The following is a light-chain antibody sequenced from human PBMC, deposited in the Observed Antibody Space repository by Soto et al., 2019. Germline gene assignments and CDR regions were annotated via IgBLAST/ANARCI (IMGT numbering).Light chain of an antibody. CDR2: EVT. Sequence: QSVLTQPTSASGSPGQSVTISCTGTSSDIGGYNYVSWYQQHPGKAPKLMISEVTERPSGVPDRFSGSKSGNTASLTVSGLQADDEAYYYCRSRTGSNNFMVFGGGTKLTVL. CDR3: RSRTGSNNFMV. V-gene: IGLV2-8*01. J-gene: IGLJ3*02. CDR1: SSDIGGYNY.